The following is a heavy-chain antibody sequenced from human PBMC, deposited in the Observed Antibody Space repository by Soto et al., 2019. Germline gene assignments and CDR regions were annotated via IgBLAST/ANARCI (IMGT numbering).Heavy chain of an antibody. CDR2: IHSDGSST. D-gene: IGHD1-26*01. J-gene: IGHJ3*02. V-gene: IGHV3-74*01. CDR3: ARGDRGAFDI. CDR1: GFTFSYYW. Sequence: EVQLLESGGGLVQPGESLRLSCAASGFTFSYYWMHWVRQAPGKGLVWVSRIHSDGSSTTYADSVKGRFTISRDNARNTVYLQMNSLRVEDTAVYYCARGDRGAFDIWGQGTVVTVSS.